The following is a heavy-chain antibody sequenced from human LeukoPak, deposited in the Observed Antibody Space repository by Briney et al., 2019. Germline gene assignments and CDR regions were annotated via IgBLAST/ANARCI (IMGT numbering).Heavy chain of an antibody. J-gene: IGHJ6*02. V-gene: IGHV3-21*01. CDR2: ISSSSSYI. D-gene: IGHD2-8*01. CDR1: GFTFSSYS. Sequence: GGSLRLSCAASGFTFSSYSMNWVRQAPGKGLEWVSSISSSSSYIYYADSVKGRFTISRDNAKNSLYLQMNSLRAEDTAVYYCARDSSLLMVYAIAAYYYGMDVWGQGTTVTVPS. CDR3: ARDSSLLMVYAIAAYYYGMDV.